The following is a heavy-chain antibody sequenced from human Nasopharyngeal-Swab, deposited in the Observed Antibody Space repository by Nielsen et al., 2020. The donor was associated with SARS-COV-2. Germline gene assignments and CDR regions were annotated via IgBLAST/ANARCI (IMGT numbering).Heavy chain of an antibody. D-gene: IGHD2-15*01. CDR2: FDPRDGQT. Sequence: AAVKVASKGSGDTLTELSMHWVRQAPGKGLEWMGGFDPRDGQTVYAQKFQGRVTMTEDTSTDTAYMELSGLTSDDTAVYYCATDRRWNYYYGMEVWGQGTTVTVSS. CDR3: ATDRRWNYYYGMEV. CDR1: GDTLTELS. J-gene: IGHJ6*02. V-gene: IGHV1-24*01.